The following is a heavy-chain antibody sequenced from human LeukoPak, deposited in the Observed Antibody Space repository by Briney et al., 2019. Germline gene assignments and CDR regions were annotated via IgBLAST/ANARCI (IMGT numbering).Heavy chain of an antibody. D-gene: IGHD2-2*01. Sequence: PSETLSLTCTVSGGSISGYYWSWIRQPPGKGLEWIGYIYYSGSTNYNPSLKSRVTISVDTSKNQFSLKLSSVTAADTAVYYCARDTVVPAAMTYYYYGMDVWAKGTTVTVSS. CDR3: ARDTVVPAAMTYYYYGMDV. J-gene: IGHJ6*04. V-gene: IGHV4-59*01. CDR2: IYYSGST. CDR1: GGSISGYY.